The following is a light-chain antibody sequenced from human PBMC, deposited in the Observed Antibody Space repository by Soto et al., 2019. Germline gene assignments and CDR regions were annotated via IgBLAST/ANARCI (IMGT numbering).Light chain of an antibody. CDR3: QQHSHWPPWT. Sequence: LTQSPATLSLSPGERATLSCRASENVRTFVDWYQQKPGQAPRLLIYGASNRATGIPARFSGSGSGTDFTLTISNLEPEDFAVYYCQQHSHWPPWTFGQGTRVEIQ. CDR2: GAS. CDR1: ENVRTF. J-gene: IGKJ1*01. V-gene: IGKV3-11*01.